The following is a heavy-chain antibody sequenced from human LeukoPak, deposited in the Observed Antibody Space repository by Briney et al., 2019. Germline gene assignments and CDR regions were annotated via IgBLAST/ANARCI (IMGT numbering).Heavy chain of an antibody. CDR3: ARGGGGSYYLDY. CDR2: INHSGST. V-gene: IGHV4-34*01. J-gene: IGHJ4*02. CDR1: GGSFSGYY. Sequence: SETLSLTCAVYGGSFSGYYWSWIRQPPGKGLEWIGEINHSGSTNYNPSLKSRVTIPVDTSKNQFSLKLSSVTAADTAVYYCARGGGGSYYLDYWGQGTLVTVSS. D-gene: IGHD1-26*01.